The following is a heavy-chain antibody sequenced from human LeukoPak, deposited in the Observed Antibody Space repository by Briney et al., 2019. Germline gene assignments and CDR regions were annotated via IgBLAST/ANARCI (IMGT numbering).Heavy chain of an antibody. CDR1: GGSISSSSYS. J-gene: IGHJ4*02. V-gene: IGHV4-30-2*01. CDR2: IYHSGST. D-gene: IGHD6-19*01. CDR3: ARASPVAGIDY. Sequence: PSETLSLTCTVSGGSISSSSYSWSWIRQPPGKGLEWIGYIYHSGSTYYNPSLKSRVTISVDRSKNQFSLKLSSVTAADTAVYYCARASPVAGIDYWGQGTLVTVSS.